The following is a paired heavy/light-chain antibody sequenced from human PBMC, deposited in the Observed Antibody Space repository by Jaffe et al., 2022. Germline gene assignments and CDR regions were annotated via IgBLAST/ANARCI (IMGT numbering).Light chain of an antibody. V-gene: IGLV1-51*02. CDR3: ATWESSLSVWV. J-gene: IGLJ3*02. CDR2: ESY. CDR1: SSNIGKNF. Sequence: QSALTQPPSVSAAPGQKVSISCSGSSSNIGKNFVSWYQQVPETVPKLLIYESYKRPSGIPARFSGSKSGTSATLGITGLQTGDEADYYCATWESSLSVWVFGGGTKVTVL.
Heavy chain of an antibody. CDR3: SRDAGPSCSGTDCTTAFDP. J-gene: IGHJ5*02. V-gene: IGHV4-61*02. D-gene: IGHD2-15*01. CDR1: GGSISSGSFY. Sequence: QVQLHQSGPGLVEPSQTLSLTCTVSGGSISSGSFYWSWLRQPAGKGLEWIGRISTSWSTNYHPSLRSRVTISLDTSRNQFSLKLSSVTATDAAVYYCSRDAGPSCSGTDCTTAFDPWGQGTLVTVST. CDR2: ISTSWST.